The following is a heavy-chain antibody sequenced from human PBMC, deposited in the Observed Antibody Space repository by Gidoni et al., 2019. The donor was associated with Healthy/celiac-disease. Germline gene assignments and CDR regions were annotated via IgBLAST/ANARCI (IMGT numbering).Heavy chain of an antibody. CDR1: GFTFSSYS. D-gene: IGHD7-27*01. V-gene: IGHV3-21*01. Sequence: EVQLVESGGGLVKPGGSLRLSCAASGFTFSSYSMNWVRQAPGKGLEWVSSISSSSSYIYYADSVKGRFTISRDNAKNSLYLQMNSLRAEDTAVYYCARDHWQANSDAFDIWGQGTMVTVSS. CDR3: ARDHWQANSDAFDI. J-gene: IGHJ3*02. CDR2: ISSSSSYI.